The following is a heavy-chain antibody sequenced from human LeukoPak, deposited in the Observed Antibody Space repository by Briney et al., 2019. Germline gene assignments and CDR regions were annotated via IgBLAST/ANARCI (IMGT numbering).Heavy chain of an antibody. J-gene: IGHJ4*02. CDR2: ISAYNGNT. Sequence: ASVKVSCKASGYTFTSYGISWVRQAPGQGLEWMGWISAYNGNTNYAQKFQGRVTITRDTSASTAYMDLSSLRSEDTAVYYCARNTETAIPLPYYFDYWGQGTLVTVSS. D-gene: IGHD2-21*02. CDR3: ARNTETAIPLPYYFDY. CDR1: GYTFTSYG. V-gene: IGHV1-18*01.